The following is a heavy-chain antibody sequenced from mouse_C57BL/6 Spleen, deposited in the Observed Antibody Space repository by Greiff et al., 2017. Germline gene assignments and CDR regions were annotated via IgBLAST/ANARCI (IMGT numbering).Heavy chain of an antibody. J-gene: IGHJ2*01. Sequence: VQLQQPGAELVKPGASVTLSCKASGYTFTSYWMQWVKQRPGQGLEWIGEIDPSDSYTNYNQKFKGKATLTVDTSSSTAYMQLSSLTSEDSAVYYCARNYYGSSYPFFDYWGQGTTLTVSS. CDR2: IDPSDSYT. V-gene: IGHV1-50*01. D-gene: IGHD1-1*01. CDR1: GYTFTSYW. CDR3: ARNYYGSSYPFFDY.